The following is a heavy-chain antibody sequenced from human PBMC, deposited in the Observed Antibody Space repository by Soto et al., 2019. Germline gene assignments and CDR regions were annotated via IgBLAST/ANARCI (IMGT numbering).Heavy chain of an antibody. CDR2: INHSGST. CDR1: GGSFSVYY. CDR3: ARESPSVVLWFGESKPYYYYYGMDV. D-gene: IGHD3-10*01. V-gene: IGHV4-34*01. J-gene: IGHJ6*02. Sequence: SETLSLTCAVYGGSFSVYYWSWIRHPPGKGLEWIGEINHSGSTNYNPSLKSRVTISVDTSKNQFSLKLSSVTAADTAVYYCARESPSVVLWFGESKPYYYYYGMDVWGQGTTVTVSS.